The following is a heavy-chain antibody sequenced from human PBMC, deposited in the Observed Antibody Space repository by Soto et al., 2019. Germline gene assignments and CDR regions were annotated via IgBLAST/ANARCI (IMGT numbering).Heavy chain of an antibody. V-gene: IGHV3-23*01. CDR3: AKDRFQSGSYYY. CDR2: ISGSGGST. D-gene: IGHD1-26*01. J-gene: IGHJ4*02. Sequence: GSLRLSCAASGFTFSSDAMSWVRQAPGKGLEWVSAISGSGGSTYYADSVKGRFTISRDNSKNTLYLQMNSLRAEDTAVYYCAKDRFQSGSYYYWGQGTLVTVSS. CDR1: GFTFSSDA.